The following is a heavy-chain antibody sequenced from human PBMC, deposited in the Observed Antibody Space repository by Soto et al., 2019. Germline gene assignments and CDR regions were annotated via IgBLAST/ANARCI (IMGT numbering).Heavy chain of an antibody. V-gene: IGHV3-74*01. CDR2: IKGDGSGT. Sequence: EVQLVESGGGLVQPGGSQRLSCAASGFTFSRYWMYWVRQAPGKGLVWVSYIKGDGSGTTYADSAKGRFTISRDNARNTLYLQMNSLRAEDTSVYYCGRGGNAGTVDYWGQGTLVTVSS. D-gene: IGHD2-2*01. J-gene: IGHJ4*02. CDR3: GRGGNAGTVDY. CDR1: GFTFSRYW.